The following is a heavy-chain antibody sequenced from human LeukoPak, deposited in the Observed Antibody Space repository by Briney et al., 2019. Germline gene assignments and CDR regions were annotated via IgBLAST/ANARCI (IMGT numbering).Heavy chain of an antibody. CDR1: GYTFTSYY. Sequence: ASVKVSCKASGYTFTSYYMHWVRQAPGQGLEWMGIINPSGGSTSYAQKFQGRVTMTRNTSISTAYMELSSLRSEDTAVYYCARGGIVVVPAATPLDYWGQGTLVTVSS. CDR2: INPSGGST. CDR3: ARGGIVVVPAATPLDY. D-gene: IGHD2-2*01. J-gene: IGHJ4*02. V-gene: IGHV1-46*01.